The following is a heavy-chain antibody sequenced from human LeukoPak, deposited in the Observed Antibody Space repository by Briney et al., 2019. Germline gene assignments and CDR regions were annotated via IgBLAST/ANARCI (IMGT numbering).Heavy chain of an antibody. D-gene: IGHD6-19*01. CDR3: AKDGGHSSVLYYFES. V-gene: IGHV3-9*01. Sequence: TGGSLRLSCEASGFIFDDYAMHWVRHAPGKGLEWVSGISWKSDSMRYADSVKGRFTVSRDNAKNSLYLEMNSLRPEDTAFYYCAKDGGHSSVLYYFESWGQGTLVTVSS. CDR2: ISWKSDSM. CDR1: GFIFDDYA. J-gene: IGHJ4*02.